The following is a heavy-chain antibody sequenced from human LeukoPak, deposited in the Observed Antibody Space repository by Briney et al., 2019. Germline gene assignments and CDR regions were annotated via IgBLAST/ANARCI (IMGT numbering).Heavy chain of an antibody. Sequence: KSSETLSLTCTVPGGSISSYYWSWIRQPPGKGLEWIGYIYYSGSTNYNPSLKSRVTISVDTSKNQFSLKLSSVTAADTAVYYCARVARSSVTTYYYYYYMDVWGKGTTVTISS. V-gene: IGHV4-59*01. CDR3: ARVARSSVTTYYYYYYMDV. J-gene: IGHJ6*03. CDR1: GGSISSYY. CDR2: IYYSGST. D-gene: IGHD4-17*01.